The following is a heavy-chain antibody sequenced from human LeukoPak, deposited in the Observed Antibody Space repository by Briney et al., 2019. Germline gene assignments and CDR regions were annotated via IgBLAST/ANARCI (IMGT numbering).Heavy chain of an antibody. J-gene: IGHJ4*02. CDR1: GFTFSSYW. V-gene: IGHV3-74*01. Sequence: GGSLRLSCAASGFTFSSYWMHWVRQAPGKGLVWVSRINSDGSSTSYADSVKGRFTISRDNSKNTLYLQMNSLRAEDTAVYYCAKNAVTGFGEPNFDYWGQGTLVTVSS. D-gene: IGHD3-10*01. CDR2: INSDGSST. CDR3: AKNAVTGFGEPNFDY.